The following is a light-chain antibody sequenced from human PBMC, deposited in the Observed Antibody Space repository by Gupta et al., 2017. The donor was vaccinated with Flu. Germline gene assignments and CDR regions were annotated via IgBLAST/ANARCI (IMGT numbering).Light chain of an antibody. J-gene: IGKJ2*03. CDR3: QQYNNWPPRDS. Sequence: VMTHSPVTLSVSPGERATLSCRASQSVSSNLAWYQQKPGQAPRILIYGASTRSTGIPARFSGSGSGTEFTLTISSLQYEDFAVYYCQQYNNWPPRDSFGQGTKLEIK. V-gene: IGKV3-15*01. CDR2: GAS. CDR1: QSVSSN.